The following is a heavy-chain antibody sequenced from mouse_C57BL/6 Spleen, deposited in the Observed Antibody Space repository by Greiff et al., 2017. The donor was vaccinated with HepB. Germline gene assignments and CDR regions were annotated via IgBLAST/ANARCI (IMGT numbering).Heavy chain of an antibody. Sequence: VQLQQPGAELVKPGASVKMSCKASGYTFTSYWITWVKQRPGQGLEWIGDIYPGSGSTNYNEKFKSKATLTVDTSSSTAYMQLSSLTSEDSAVYYCARCNSPYEYDRDWFAYCGQGTLGTVSA. CDR3: ARCNSPYEYDRDWFAY. CDR2: IYPGSGST. CDR1: GYTFTSYW. D-gene: IGHD2-4*01. J-gene: IGHJ3*01. V-gene: IGHV1-55*01.